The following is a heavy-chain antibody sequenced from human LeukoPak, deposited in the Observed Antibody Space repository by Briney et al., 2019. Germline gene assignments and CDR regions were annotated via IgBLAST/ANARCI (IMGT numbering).Heavy chain of an antibody. Sequence: GSLRLPRAASGFTFSSYWMSWVRQAPGKGLEWVANMKYDGSEKYYVDSVKGRFTISRDNAKNSLYLQMNSLRAEDTAVYYCARDIEAAGLFLDYWGQGTLVTVSS. CDR1: GFTFSSYW. CDR3: ARDIEAAGLFLDY. D-gene: IGHD6-13*01. J-gene: IGHJ4*02. V-gene: IGHV3-7*01. CDR2: MKYDGSEK.